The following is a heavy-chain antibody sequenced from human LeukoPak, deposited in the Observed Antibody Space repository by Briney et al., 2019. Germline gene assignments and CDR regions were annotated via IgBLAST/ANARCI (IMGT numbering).Heavy chain of an antibody. D-gene: IGHD2-2*02. Sequence: PGGSLRLSCAASGFTFGSYAMSWVRQAPGKGLEWVSAISGSGGSTYYADSVKGRFTISRDNSKNTLYLQMNSLRAEDTAVYYCAKVNCSSTSCYRGAFDIWGQGTMVTVSS. CDR3: AKVNCSSTSCYRGAFDI. V-gene: IGHV3-23*01. CDR2: ISGSGGST. CDR1: GFTFGSYA. J-gene: IGHJ3*02.